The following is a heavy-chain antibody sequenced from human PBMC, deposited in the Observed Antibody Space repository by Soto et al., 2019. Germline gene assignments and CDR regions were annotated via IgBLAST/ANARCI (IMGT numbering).Heavy chain of an antibody. CDR3: ARERVSYDFWSGPIPYGMDV. J-gene: IGHJ6*02. Sequence: AGSLRLSCAASGFTFDDYGMSWVRQAPGKGLEWVPGINWNGGSTGYADSVKGRFTISRDNAKNSLYLQMNSLRAEDTALYYCARERVSYDFWSGPIPYGMDVWGQGTTVTVSS. D-gene: IGHD3-3*01. V-gene: IGHV3-20*04. CDR1: GFTFDDYG. CDR2: INWNGGST.